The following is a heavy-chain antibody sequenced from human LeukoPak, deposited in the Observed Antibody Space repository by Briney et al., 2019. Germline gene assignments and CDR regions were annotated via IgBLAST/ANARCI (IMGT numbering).Heavy chain of an antibody. D-gene: IGHD6-13*01. CDR2: ISPRSNYI. Sequence: GESLKISCGASGFTFSSYSMNWVRQAPGKGLEWVSYISPRSNYIHYADSVKGRFTISRDNAKNSLYLHMNSLRDEDTAVYYCARAAYSSSPDYWGQGTLVTVSS. CDR1: GFTFSSYS. V-gene: IGHV3-48*02. CDR3: ARAAYSSSPDY. J-gene: IGHJ4*02.